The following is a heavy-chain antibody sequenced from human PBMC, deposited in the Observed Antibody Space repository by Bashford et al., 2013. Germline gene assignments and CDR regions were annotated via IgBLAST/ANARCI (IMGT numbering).Heavy chain of an antibody. CDR2: INPKNGGP. Sequence: ASVKVSCKASGYIFTDYHLHWVRQAPGQGLEWMAWINPKNGGPNYAQKFQGRVTVTSDTSVSTAYMELSSLESDDTAVYYCSIEETNCGGDCYSFDYWGQGSLVTVSS. CDR1: GYIFTDYH. V-gene: IGHV1-2*02. D-gene: IGHD2-21*02. J-gene: IGHJ4*02. CDR3: SIEETNCGGDCYSFDY.